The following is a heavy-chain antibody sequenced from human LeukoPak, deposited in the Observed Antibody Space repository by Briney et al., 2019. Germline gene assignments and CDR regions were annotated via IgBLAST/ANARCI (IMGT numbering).Heavy chain of an antibody. CDR3: AKDGYGSGSGYFDY. V-gene: IGHV3-23*01. CDR2: ISGRGDII. CDR1: GFTFSSYL. D-gene: IGHD3-10*01. J-gene: IGHJ4*02. Sequence: GGSLRLSCAASGFTFSSYLINWVRKAPGKGLEWVSSISGRGDIINYADSVKGRFTISRDNYRNTVYLQMNSLRVDDTAVYYCAKDGYGSGSGYFDYWGQGTLVTVSS.